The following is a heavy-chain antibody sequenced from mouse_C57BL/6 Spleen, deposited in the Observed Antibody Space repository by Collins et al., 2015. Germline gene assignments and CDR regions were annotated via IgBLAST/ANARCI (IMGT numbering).Heavy chain of an antibody. Sequence: QVQLQQPGAELVRPGASVKLSCKASGYTLTNYWINWVKQRPGQGLEWIGNIYPSDSYTNYNQNFKDKATLTVDKSSSTAFMQLSSPTSEDSAVYFCTRDYSSNFLFFDFWGQGTTLTVSS. J-gene: IGHJ2*01. V-gene: IGHV1-69*02. CDR2: IYPSDSYT. CDR3: TRDYSSNFLFFDF. D-gene: IGHD1-1*01. CDR1: GYTLTNYW.